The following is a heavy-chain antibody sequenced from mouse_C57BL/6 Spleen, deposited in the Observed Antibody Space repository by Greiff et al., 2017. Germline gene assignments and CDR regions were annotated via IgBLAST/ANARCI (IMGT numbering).Heavy chain of an antibody. Sequence: VQLQESGGGLVKPGASLKLSCAASGFTFSSYAMSWVRQTPEKRLEWVATISDGGSYTYYPDNVKGRFTISRDNAKNNLYLQMSHLKSEDTARYYCARDKGAPFADWGQGTLVTVSA. CDR2: ISDGGSYT. V-gene: IGHV5-4*01. CDR1: GFTFSSYA. J-gene: IGHJ3*01. CDR3: ARDKGAPFAD.